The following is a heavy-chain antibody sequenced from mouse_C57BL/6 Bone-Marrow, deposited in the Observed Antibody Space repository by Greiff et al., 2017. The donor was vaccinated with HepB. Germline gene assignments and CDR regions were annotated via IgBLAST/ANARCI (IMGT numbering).Heavy chain of an antibody. CDR2: ISNGGGST. CDR3: ARHPYYDYPSYAMDY. Sequence: EVHLVESGGGLVQPGGSLKLSCAASGFTFSDYYMYWVRQTPEKRLEWVAYISNGGGSTYYPDTVKGRFTISRDNAKNTLYLQMSRLKSEDTAMYYCARHPYYDYPSYAMDYWGQGTSVTVSS. CDR1: GFTFSDYY. V-gene: IGHV5-12*01. D-gene: IGHD2-4*01. J-gene: IGHJ4*01.